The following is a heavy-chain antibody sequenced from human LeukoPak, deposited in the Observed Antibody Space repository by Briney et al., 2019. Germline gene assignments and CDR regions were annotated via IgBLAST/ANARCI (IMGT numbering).Heavy chain of an antibody. D-gene: IGHD3-10*01. CDR1: GFIFSDSS. J-gene: IGHJ4*02. CDR3: AKVDATYGSGSYYPWVY. V-gene: IGHV3-23*01. Sequence: GGSLRLTCAASGFIFSDSSMNWVRQAPGKGLEWVSSSGHGVTYYADSVKGRFTISRDNSKNTLYLQMNTLRAEDTAVYYCAKVDATYGSGSYYPWVYWGQGTLVTVSS. CDR2: SGHGVT.